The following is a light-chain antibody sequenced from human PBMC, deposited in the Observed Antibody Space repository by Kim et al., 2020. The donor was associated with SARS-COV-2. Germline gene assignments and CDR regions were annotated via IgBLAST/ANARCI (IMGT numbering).Light chain of an antibody. V-gene: IGKV3-20*01. CDR1: QSVTSTY. CDR2: GAS. Sequence: EIVLTQSPGTLSLSPGERATLSCRASQSVTSTYLAWYQQKPGQAPRLLIYGASRRATGIPDRFSASGSGTDFTLTISRLEPEDFAVYYCQQYVSSPWTFGQGTKVDIK. CDR3: QQYVSSPWT. J-gene: IGKJ1*01.